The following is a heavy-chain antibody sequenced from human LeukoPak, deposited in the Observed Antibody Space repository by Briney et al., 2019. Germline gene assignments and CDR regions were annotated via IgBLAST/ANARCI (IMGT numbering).Heavy chain of an antibody. Sequence: SETLSLTCTVSGGSISSYYLSWIRQPPGKGLEWIGYIYTSGSTNYNPSLKSRFTISVDTSKNQFSLKLSSVTAADTAVYYCASAGGHYNYYLEVGGKGTRAPVSS. V-gene: IGHV4-4*09. CDR3: ASAGGHYNYYLEV. CDR1: GGSISSYY. CDR2: IYTSGST. J-gene: IGHJ6*03. D-gene: IGHD3-10*01.